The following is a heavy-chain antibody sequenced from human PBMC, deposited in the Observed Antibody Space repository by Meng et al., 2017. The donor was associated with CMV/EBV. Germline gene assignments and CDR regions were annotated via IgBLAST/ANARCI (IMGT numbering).Heavy chain of an antibody. CDR2: ISWDGGST. D-gene: IGHD6-13*01. V-gene: IGHV3-43*01. Sequence: GGSLRLSCAASGFTFDDYTMHWVRQAPGKGLEWVSLISWDGGSTYYADSVKGRFTISRDNSKHSLYLQMNSLRTEDTALYYCAKDSSSDGYYYYGMDVWGQGTTVTVSS. CDR1: GFTFDDYT. CDR3: AKDSSSDGYYYYGMDV. J-gene: IGHJ6*02.